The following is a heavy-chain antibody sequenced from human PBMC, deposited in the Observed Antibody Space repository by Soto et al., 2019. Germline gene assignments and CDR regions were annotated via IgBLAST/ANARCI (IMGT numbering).Heavy chain of an antibody. Sequence: GESLKISCKGSGYSFTSYWIGWVRQMPGKGLEWMGIIYPGDSDTRYSPSFQGQVTISADKSISTAYLQWSSLKASDTAMYYCARPDYDSSGPPQSAFDIWGQGTMVTVSS. CDR3: ARPDYDSSGPPQSAFDI. D-gene: IGHD3-22*01. CDR1: GYSFTSYW. J-gene: IGHJ3*02. CDR2: IYPGDSDT. V-gene: IGHV5-51*01.